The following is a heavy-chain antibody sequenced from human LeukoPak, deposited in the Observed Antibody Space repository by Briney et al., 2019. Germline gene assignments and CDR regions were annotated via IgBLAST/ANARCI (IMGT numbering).Heavy chain of an antibody. CDR1: GFTFSSYW. CDR2: IKQDGSEK. V-gene: IGHV3-7*01. CDR3: ARDRGSYGRQWSSNWFDP. Sequence: GGSLRLSYAASGFTFSSYWMSWVRQAPGKGLEWVANIKQDGSEKYYVDSVKGRFTISRDNAKNSLYLQMNSLRAEDTAVYYCARDRGSYGRQWSSNWFDPWGQGTLVTVSS. J-gene: IGHJ5*02. D-gene: IGHD1-26*01.